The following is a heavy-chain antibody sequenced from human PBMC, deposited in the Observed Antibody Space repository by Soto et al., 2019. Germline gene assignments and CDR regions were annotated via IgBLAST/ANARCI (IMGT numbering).Heavy chain of an antibody. CDR1: GYSFTSYW. CDR2: IYPGDSDT. J-gene: IGHJ5*02. V-gene: IGHV5-51*01. Sequence: GESLKISCKGSGYSFTSYWIGWVRQMPGKGLEWMGIIYPGDSDTRYSPSFQGQVTISADKSISTAYLQWSSLKASDTAMYYCARLSSRALLSRRHFLDPCGPGTLVTVSS. CDR3: ARLSSRALLSRRHFLDP. D-gene: IGHD2-21*01.